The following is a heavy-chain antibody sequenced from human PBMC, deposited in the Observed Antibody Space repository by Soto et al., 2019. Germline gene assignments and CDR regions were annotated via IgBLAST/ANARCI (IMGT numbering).Heavy chain of an antibody. D-gene: IGHD3-3*01. J-gene: IGHJ6*02. Sequence: GGSLRLSCAASGFTFRNFVMHWVRQAPGKGLEWVAVISYAGNNIYYADSVKGRFTISRDNSGNTLYLEMSSLRGEDTAVYYSAKDQPSIFRSGSGMDVWGQGTTVTVSS. CDR2: ISYAGNNI. CDR1: GFTFRNFV. V-gene: IGHV3-30*18. CDR3: AKDQPSIFRSGSGMDV.